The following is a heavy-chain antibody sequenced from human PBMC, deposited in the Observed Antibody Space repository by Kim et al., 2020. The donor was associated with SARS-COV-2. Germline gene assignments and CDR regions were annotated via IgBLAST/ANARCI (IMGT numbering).Heavy chain of an antibody. J-gene: IGHJ6*02. Sequence: GGSLRLSCAASGFTFSSYAMSWVRQPPGKGLEWVSAISGSGGSTYYADSVKGRFTISRDNSNNTLYLQMNSLRAEDTAVYYCAKDRSSYYYCYYGMDVWGQGTTVTVS. CDR3: AKDRSSYYYCYYGMDV. CDR2: ISGSGGST. D-gene: IGHD6-13*01. CDR1: GFTFSSYA. V-gene: IGHV3-23*01.